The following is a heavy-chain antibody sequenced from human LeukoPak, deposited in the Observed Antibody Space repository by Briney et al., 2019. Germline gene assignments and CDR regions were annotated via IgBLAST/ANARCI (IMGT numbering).Heavy chain of an antibody. J-gene: IGHJ4*02. V-gene: IGHV4-38-2*02. Sequence: SETLSLTCTVSGYSISSGYYWAWIRQPPGKGLEWIGSIYHSGSTYYNPSLESRVTISVDTSKNQFSLKLSSVTAADTAVYYCARDTYYYDSSGYWADYWGQGTLVTVSS. D-gene: IGHD3-22*01. CDR2: IYHSGST. CDR1: GYSISSGYY. CDR3: ARDTYYYDSSGYWADY.